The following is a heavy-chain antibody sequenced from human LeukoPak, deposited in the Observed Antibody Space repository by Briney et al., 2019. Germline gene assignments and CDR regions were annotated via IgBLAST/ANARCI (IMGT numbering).Heavy chain of an antibody. CDR3: ARDLSSYFDY. D-gene: IGHD2-2*01. CDR1: GGSISSYY. Sequence: SETLSLTCTVSGGSISSYYWSWIRQRPGKGLEWIGYIYYSGSTNYNPSLKSRVTISVDTSKNQFSLKLSSVTAADTAVYYCARDLSSYFDYWGQGTLVTVSS. V-gene: IGHV4-59*01. J-gene: IGHJ4*02. CDR2: IYYSGST.